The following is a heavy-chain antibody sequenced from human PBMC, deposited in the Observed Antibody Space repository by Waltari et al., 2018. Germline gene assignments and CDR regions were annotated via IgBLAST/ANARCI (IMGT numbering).Heavy chain of an antibody. J-gene: IGHJ4*02. Sequence: EVELLESGGGLVQPGGTLMLSCAATGFPFNQFATTRVRQVPGKGLGWVSAISGSGGTTYYADSVKGRFTISRDNSRNVLYLQMNTLSAEDTAVYYCAKDRCTDGQCYTYFDYWGQGALITVSS. V-gene: IGHV3-23*01. CDR3: AKDRCTDGQCYTYFDY. CDR1: GFPFNQFA. D-gene: IGHD2-8*01. CDR2: ISGSGGTT.